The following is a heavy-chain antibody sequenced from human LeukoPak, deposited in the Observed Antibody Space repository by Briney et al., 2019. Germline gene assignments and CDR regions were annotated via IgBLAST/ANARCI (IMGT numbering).Heavy chain of an antibody. V-gene: IGHV1-24*01. CDR3: ARDYFEELYYYGSGDYYYGMDV. Sequence: ASVKVSCKISVYTLTELSIHWVRQAPGKGLEWMGGFDPEDAETIYAQNFQGRVTMTTDTSTSTAYMELRSLRSDDTAVYYCARDYFEELYYYGSGDYYYGMDVWGQGTTVTVSS. CDR1: VYTLTELS. D-gene: IGHD3-10*01. CDR2: FDPEDAET. J-gene: IGHJ6*02.